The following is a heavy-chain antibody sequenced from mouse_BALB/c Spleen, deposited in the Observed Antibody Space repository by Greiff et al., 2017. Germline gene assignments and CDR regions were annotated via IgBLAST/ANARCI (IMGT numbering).Heavy chain of an antibody. V-gene: IGHV3-2*02. CDR1: GYSITSDYA. D-gene: IGHD5-5*01. Sequence: EVQLKESGPGLVKPSQSLSLTCTVTGYSITSDYAWNWIRQFPGNKLEWMGYISYSGSTSYNPSLKSRISITRDTSKNQFFLLLNSVTTEDTATYYCASYPYFDYWGQGTTLTVSS. CDR2: ISYSGST. J-gene: IGHJ2*01. CDR3: ASYPYFDY.